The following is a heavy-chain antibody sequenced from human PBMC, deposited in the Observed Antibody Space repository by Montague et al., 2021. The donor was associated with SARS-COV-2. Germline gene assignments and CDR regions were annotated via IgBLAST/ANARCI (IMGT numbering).Heavy chain of an antibody. J-gene: IGHJ6*02. CDR3: ARGGLRYCSGGSCRTKDGMDV. Sequence: SLRLSCAASGFTFSSYSMNWVRQAPGKGLEWVSSISSSSSYIYYADSVKGRFTISRDNAKNSLYLQMNSLRAEDTAVYYCARGGLRYCSGGSCRTKDGMDVWAKGPRSPSP. D-gene: IGHD2-15*01. CDR2: ISSSSSYI. V-gene: IGHV3-21*01. CDR1: GFTFSSYS.